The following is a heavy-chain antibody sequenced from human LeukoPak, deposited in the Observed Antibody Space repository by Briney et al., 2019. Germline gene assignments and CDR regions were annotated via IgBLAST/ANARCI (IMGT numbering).Heavy chain of an antibody. J-gene: IGHJ4*02. CDR3: ARNSGSYFAYYFDY. Sequence: ASVKVSFKASGYTFTDYYIHWVRQAPGKGLEWMGLINPNRGDTNYAQKLQGRVSMTRDTSIRTAYKDLSDRRSDDTAVYYCARNSGSYFAYYFDYWGQGTLVTVSS. CDR1: GYTFTDYY. V-gene: IGHV1-2*02. CDR2: INPNRGDT. D-gene: IGHD1-26*01.